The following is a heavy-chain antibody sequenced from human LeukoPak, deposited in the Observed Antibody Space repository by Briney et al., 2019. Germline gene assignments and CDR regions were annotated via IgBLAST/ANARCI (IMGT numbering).Heavy chain of an antibody. Sequence: PGGSLRLSCAASGFTFSSYAMSWVRQAPGQGLEWVSAISGSGGSTYYADSVKGRFTISRDNSKNTLYLQMNSLRAEDTAVYYCARHYYYDSSGYHFDAFDIWGQGTMVTVSS. J-gene: IGHJ3*02. CDR3: ARHYYYDSSGYHFDAFDI. V-gene: IGHV3-23*01. D-gene: IGHD3-22*01. CDR2: ISGSGGST. CDR1: GFTFSSYA.